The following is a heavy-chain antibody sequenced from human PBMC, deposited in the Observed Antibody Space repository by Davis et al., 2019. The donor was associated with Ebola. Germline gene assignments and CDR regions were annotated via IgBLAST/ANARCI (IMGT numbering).Heavy chain of an antibody. Sequence: ASVKVSCRASGYMFTAYYMHWLRQAPGQGLEWMGWINPYTGATKSSQQFQGRVTMTRDMSISTAHMEVDGLRSDDTAVYYCARTPLGFDGSGYFYGYFDYWGQGALVTVSS. CDR1: GYMFTAYY. J-gene: IGHJ4*02. CDR2: INPYTGAT. CDR3: ARTPLGFDGSGYFYGYFDY. D-gene: IGHD3-22*01. V-gene: IGHV1-2*02.